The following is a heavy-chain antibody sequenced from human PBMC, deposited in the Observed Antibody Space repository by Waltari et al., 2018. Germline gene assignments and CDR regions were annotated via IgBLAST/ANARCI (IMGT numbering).Heavy chain of an antibody. CDR2: IGTAGDT. D-gene: IGHD6-19*01. J-gene: IGHJ4*02. Sequence: EVQLVESGGGLVQPGGSLRLSCSASGFTFSSYDMHWVRQATGKGLEWVSAIGTAGDTYYPGSGKGRFTISRENAKNSLYLQMNNLRAGDTAVYYCARSPGYSSGWYPLDYWGQGTLVTVSS. CDR1: GFTFSSYD. V-gene: IGHV3-13*01. CDR3: ARSPGYSSGWYPLDY.